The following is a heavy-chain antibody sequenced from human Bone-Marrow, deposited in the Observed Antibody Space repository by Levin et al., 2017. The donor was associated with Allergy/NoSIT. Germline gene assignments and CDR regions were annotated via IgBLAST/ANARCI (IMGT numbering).Heavy chain of an antibody. V-gene: IGHV3-7*01. CDR1: GFNFNSFS. CDR2: ISIDGSVR. Sequence: SGGSLRLSCATSGFNFNSFSMSWVRQAPGKGLEWLADISIDGSVRQYVDAVKGRFTVSRDNTYNSLHLQMNNLRVDDTAVYYCARDPNWGNWFDPWGQGTLVTVSS. J-gene: IGHJ5*02. D-gene: IGHD7-27*01. CDR3: ARDPNWGNWFDP.